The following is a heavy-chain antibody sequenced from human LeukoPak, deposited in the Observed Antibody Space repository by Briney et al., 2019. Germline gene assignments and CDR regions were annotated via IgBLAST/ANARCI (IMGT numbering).Heavy chain of an antibody. J-gene: IGHJ4*02. D-gene: IGHD6-6*01. CDR3: ARDRLTQAIDY. V-gene: IGHV1-46*01. CDR1: GYTFTSYY. Sequence: ASVKVSCKASGYTFTSYYMHWVRQAPGQGLEWMGIINPSGGSTIYAQKFQGRVTMTRDTSTSTVYMELSSLRSEDTAVYYCARDRLTQAIDYWGQGTLVTVSS. CDR2: INPSGGST.